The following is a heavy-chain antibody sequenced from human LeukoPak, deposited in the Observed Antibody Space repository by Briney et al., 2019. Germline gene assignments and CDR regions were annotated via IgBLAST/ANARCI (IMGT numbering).Heavy chain of an antibody. CDR2: IIPIFGTA. Sequence: SVTVSCKASGGTFSSYAISWVRQAPGQGLEWMGGIIPIFGTANYAQKFQGRVTITTDESTSTAYMELSSLRSEDTAVYYCARAYYYDSSGYSPFDPWGQGTLVTVSS. J-gene: IGHJ5*02. D-gene: IGHD3-22*01. CDR3: ARAYYYDSSGYSPFDP. CDR1: GGTFSSYA. V-gene: IGHV1-69*05.